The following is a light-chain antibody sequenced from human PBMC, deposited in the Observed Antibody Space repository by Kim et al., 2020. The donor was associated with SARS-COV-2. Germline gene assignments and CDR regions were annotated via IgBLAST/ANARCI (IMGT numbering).Light chain of an antibody. CDR1: QGISNY. Sequence: ASVGDRVTLTCRGSQGISNYLAWYQQKPGKVPKLLIYAASTLQSGVPSRFSGSGSGTDFTLTISSLQPEDVATYYCQKYNSAPRTFGKGTKVDIK. CDR2: AAS. V-gene: IGKV1-27*01. J-gene: IGKJ1*01. CDR3: QKYNSAPRT.